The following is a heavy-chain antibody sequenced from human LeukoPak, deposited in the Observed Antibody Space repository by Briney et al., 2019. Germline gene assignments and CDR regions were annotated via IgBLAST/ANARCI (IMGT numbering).Heavy chain of an antibody. D-gene: IGHD6-13*01. Sequence: AETLSLTCTVSGGSISSYYWSWIRQPAGKGLEWIGRIYTSGSTNYNPSLKSRVTMSVDTSKNQFSLKLSSVTAADTAVYYCARDEQQLVPRGMDVWGQGTTVTVSS. CDR2: IYTSGST. V-gene: IGHV4-4*07. CDR3: ARDEQQLVPRGMDV. CDR1: GGSISSYY. J-gene: IGHJ6*02.